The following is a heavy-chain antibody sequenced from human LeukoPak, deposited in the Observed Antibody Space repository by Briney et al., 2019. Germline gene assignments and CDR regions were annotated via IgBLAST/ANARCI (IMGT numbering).Heavy chain of an antibody. CDR2: IHYNGKT. CDR1: GGSISSYY. CDR3: TTIHDWDSSGWYRFDY. V-gene: IGHV4-59*08. D-gene: IGHD6-19*01. J-gene: IGHJ4*02. Sequence: KPSETLSLTCTVSGGSISSYYWNWIRQPPGKGLEWIGYIHYNGKTDFNPSLKSRVTISLDTSKNEFSLQLKSVTAADTAVYYCTTIHDWDSSGWYRFDYWGQGALVTVSS.